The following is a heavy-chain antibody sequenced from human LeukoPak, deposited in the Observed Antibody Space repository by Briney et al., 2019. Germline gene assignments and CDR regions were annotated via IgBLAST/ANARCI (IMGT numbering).Heavy chain of an antibody. V-gene: IGHV1-2*02. CDR3: AREHSSGYYFDAFDI. CDR2: INPNSGGT. J-gene: IGHJ3*02. CDR1: GYTFTGFY. Sequence: ASVKVSCKASGYTFTGFYIHWVRQAPGQGLEWMGWINPNSGGTNYAQKFQGRVTMTRDTSISTAYMELSRLRSDDTAVYYCAREHSSGYYFDAFDIWGQGTMVTVSS. D-gene: IGHD3-22*01.